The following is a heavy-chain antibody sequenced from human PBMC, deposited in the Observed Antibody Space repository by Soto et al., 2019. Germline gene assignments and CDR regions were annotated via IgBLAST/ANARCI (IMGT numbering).Heavy chain of an antibody. V-gene: IGHV4-34*01. CDR1: GGSFSGYY. D-gene: IGHD3-3*01. CDR3: ARIWTRTGYYYYHMAV. J-gene: IGHJ6*02. CDR2: INHSGST. Sequence: PSETLSLTCAVYGGSFSGYYWSWIRQPPGKGLDWIGEINHSGSTNYNPSLKSRVTISVDTYKNQFSLKLSQVTAADTALYYCARIWTRTGYYYYHMAVRSQRTSVXVSS.